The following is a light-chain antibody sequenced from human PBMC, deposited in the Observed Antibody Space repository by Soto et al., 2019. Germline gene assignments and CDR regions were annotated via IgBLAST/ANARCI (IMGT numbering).Light chain of an antibody. CDR1: NIGSKN. J-gene: IGLJ1*01. V-gene: IGLV3-9*01. CDR2: RDS. Sequence: SYELTQPLSVSVALGQTARITCGGNNIGSKNVHWYQQKPGQAPVLVMYRDSNRPSGIPERFSGSNSGNTATLTISRAQAGDEADYYCQLWDSSTSPYVFGTGTKLTVL. CDR3: QLWDSSTSPYV.